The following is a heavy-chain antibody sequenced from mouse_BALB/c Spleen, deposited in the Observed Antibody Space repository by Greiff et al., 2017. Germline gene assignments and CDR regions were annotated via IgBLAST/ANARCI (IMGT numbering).Heavy chain of an antibody. Sequence: VKLVESGAELMKPGASVKISCKATGYTFSSYWIEWVKQRPGHGLEWIGEILPGSGSTNYNEKFKGKATFTADTSSNTAYMQLSSLTSEDSAVYYCASPSRGYAMDYWGQGTSVTVSS. V-gene: IGHV1-9*01. CDR3: ASPSRGYAMDY. J-gene: IGHJ4*01. D-gene: IGHD2-10*02. CDR1: GYTFSSYW. CDR2: ILPGSGST.